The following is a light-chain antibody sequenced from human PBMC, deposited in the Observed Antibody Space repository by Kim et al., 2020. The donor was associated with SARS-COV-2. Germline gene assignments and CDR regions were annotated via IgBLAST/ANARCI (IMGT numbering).Light chain of an antibody. Sequence: GQRVTSPCTGSDSNIGEGYDLHWYQKLPGTAPKLLIYANNKRPSGVPDRFSGSKSGTSASLVITGLQAEDEADYYCQSYDASPNWVFGGGTKLTVL. CDR1: DSNIGEGYD. V-gene: IGLV1-40*01. CDR3: QSYDASPNWV. J-gene: IGLJ3*02. CDR2: ANN.